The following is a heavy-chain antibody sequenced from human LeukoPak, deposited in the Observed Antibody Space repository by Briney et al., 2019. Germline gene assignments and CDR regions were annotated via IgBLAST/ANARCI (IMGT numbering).Heavy chain of an antibody. CDR3: ARAVERGYYMDV. V-gene: IGHV1-69*05. CDR1: GGTFSSYA. D-gene: IGHD5-24*01. J-gene: IGHJ6*03. CDR2: IIPIFGTA. Sequence: SVKVSCKASGGTFSSYAISWVRQAPGQGLEWMGGIIPIFGTANYAQKFQGRVTITTDESTSTPYMELSSLRSEDTAVYYCARAVERGYYMDVWGKGTTVTVSS.